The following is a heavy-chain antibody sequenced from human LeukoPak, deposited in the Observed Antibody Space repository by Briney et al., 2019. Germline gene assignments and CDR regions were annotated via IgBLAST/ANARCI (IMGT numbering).Heavy chain of an antibody. J-gene: IGHJ4*02. V-gene: IGHV3-48*02. CDR1: GFTFSSYS. D-gene: IGHD2-15*01. Sequence: PGVSLRLSCAVSGFTFSSYSMSWVRQAPGKGLEWISYISGSSTITYYADSVKGRFTISRDNAKKSLYLELNSLRDDDTAVYYCARDPRYCSGGSCLRFDYWGQGTLVSVSS. CDR3: ARDPRYCSGGSCLRFDY. CDR2: ISGSSTIT.